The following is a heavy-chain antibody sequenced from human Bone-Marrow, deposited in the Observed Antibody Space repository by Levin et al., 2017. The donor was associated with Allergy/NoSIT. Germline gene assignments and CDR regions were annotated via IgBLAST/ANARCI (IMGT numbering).Heavy chain of an antibody. V-gene: IGHV4-31*03. CDR2: IYHSGST. D-gene: IGHD2-15*01. CDR3: AKSSVGARAGDI. J-gene: IGHJ3*02. Sequence: SETLSLTCTVSGGSISTGGYYWSWIRQHPGKDLEWIGYIYHSGSTYYNPSLKSRVTISVDTTKNQFSLKLSSVTAADTAVYYCAKSSVGARAGDIWGQGTMVTVSS. CDR1: GGSISTGGYY.